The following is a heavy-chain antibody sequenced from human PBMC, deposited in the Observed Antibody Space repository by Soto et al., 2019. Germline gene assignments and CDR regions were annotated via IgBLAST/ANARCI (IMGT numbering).Heavy chain of an antibody. V-gene: IGHV1-2*02. Sequence: QVQLVQSGAEVKKPGASVKVACKVSGYTFTAYQMHWVRQAPGQGLEWLGWIHPNSGGTNYAQKFKGIVTMTRDRTISRAYMEMSRLRSGDTAVYFCARAANYPYVSYYFDYWGLGALVTV. CDR2: IHPNSGGT. CDR3: ARAANYPYVSYYFDY. CDR1: GYTFTAYQ. J-gene: IGHJ4*02. D-gene: IGHD3-10*02.